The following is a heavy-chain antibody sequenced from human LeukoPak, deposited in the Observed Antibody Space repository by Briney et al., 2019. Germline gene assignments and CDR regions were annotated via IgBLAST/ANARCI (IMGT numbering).Heavy chain of an antibody. Sequence: PGRSLRLSCAASGFTFSSYGMHWVRQAPGKGLEWVAVIWYDGSNKYYADSVKGRFTISRDNSKNTLYLQMNSLRAEDTAVYYCARDNAQRYFDYWGQGTLVTVSS. CDR2: IWYDGSNK. V-gene: IGHV3-33*01. CDR3: ARDNAQRYFDY. J-gene: IGHJ4*02. CDR1: GFTFSSYG. D-gene: IGHD5-18*01.